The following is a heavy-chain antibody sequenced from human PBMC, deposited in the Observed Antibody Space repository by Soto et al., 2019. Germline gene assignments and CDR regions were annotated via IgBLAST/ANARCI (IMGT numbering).Heavy chain of an antibody. Sequence: SETLSLTCAVYGGSFSGYYWSWIRQPPGKGLEWIGEINHSGSTNYNPSLKSRVTISVDTSKNQFSLKLSSVTAADTAVYYCARGRFRSVVVTAIRWFDPWGQGTLVTVS. CDR2: INHSGST. CDR3: ARGRFRSVVVTAIRWFDP. D-gene: IGHD2-21*02. CDR1: GGSFSGYY. V-gene: IGHV4-34*01. J-gene: IGHJ5*02.